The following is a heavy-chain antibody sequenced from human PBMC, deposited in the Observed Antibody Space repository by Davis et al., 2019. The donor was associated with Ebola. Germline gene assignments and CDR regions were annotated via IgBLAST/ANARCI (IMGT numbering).Heavy chain of an antibody. CDR2: INHSGST. CDR3: ASGSNYQYYYYGMDV. D-gene: IGHD4-11*01. Sequence: SEILSLTCTVSGGSISSYYWSWIRQPPGKGLEWIGEINHSGSTNYNPSLKSRVTISVDTSKNQFSLKLSSVTAADTAVYYCASGSNYQYYYYGMDVWGQGTTVTVSS. V-gene: IGHV4-34*01. CDR1: GGSISSYY. J-gene: IGHJ6*02.